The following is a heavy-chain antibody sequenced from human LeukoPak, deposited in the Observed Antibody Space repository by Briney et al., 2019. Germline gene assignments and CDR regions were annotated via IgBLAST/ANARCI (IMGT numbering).Heavy chain of an antibody. V-gene: IGHV3-33*01. Sequence: GGSLRLSCAASGFTFSSYGVHWVRQAPGKGLEWVAVTSYGGSNKYYADSVKGRFTISRDNSKNTLYLQMNSLRAEDTAVYYCARGSAAAVAGTGEDFDYWGQGTLVTVSS. CDR1: GFTFSSYG. J-gene: IGHJ4*02. CDR2: TSYGGSNK. CDR3: ARGSAAAVAGTGEDFDY. D-gene: IGHD6-19*01.